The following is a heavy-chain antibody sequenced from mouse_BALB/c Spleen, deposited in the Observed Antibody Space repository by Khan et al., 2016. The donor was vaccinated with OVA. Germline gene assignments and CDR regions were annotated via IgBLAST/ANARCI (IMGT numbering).Heavy chain of an antibody. Sequence: VQLKESGPGLVKPSQSLSLTCTVTGYSITSDYAWNWIRQFPGNKLEWMGYINYSGSTSKKPSLKGRISITRDTSKNQFFLQLNSVTTEDTATYYCVRGRAYWGQGTLVTVSA. V-gene: IGHV3-2*02. J-gene: IGHJ3*01. CDR1: GYSITSDYA. CDR3: VRGRAY. CDR2: INYSGST.